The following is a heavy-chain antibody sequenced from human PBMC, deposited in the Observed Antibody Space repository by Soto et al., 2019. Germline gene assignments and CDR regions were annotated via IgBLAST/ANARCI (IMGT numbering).Heavy chain of an antibody. V-gene: IGHV6-1*01. J-gene: IGHJ4*02. D-gene: IGHD6-6*01. CDR2: TYYRSKWYN. Sequence: KQSQTLSLTCAISGDSVSSNSAAWNWIRQSPSRGLEWLGRTYYRSKWYNDYAVSVKSRITINPDTSKNQFSLQLNSVTPEDTAVYYCARILYTHKSSSYYFDYWGQGTLVTVSS. CDR1: GDSVSSNSAA. CDR3: ARILYTHKSSSYYFDY.